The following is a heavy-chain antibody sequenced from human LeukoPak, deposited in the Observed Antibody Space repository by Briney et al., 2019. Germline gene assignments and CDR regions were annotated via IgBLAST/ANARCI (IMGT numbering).Heavy chain of an antibody. J-gene: IGHJ4*02. D-gene: IGHD1-26*01. Sequence: GGSLRLSCAASGFTFNRYWMSWVRQAPGKGLEWAANIKQDGSEKYYVDSVKGRFTISRDNAKNSLYLQMDSLRAEDTAVYYCAREGGGSLWITPSRSDYWGRGTLVTVSS. CDR3: AREGGGSLWITPSRSDY. V-gene: IGHV3-7*01. CDR1: GFTFNRYW. CDR2: IKQDGSEK.